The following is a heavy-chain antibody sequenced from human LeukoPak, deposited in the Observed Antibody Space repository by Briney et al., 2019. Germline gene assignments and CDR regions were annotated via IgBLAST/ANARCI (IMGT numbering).Heavy chain of an antibody. CDR3: ARLSSSWYGGGYYFDY. J-gene: IGHJ4*02. Sequence: SETLSLTCTVSGGSISSSSYYWSWIRQPAGKGLEWIGRIYTSGSTNYNPSLKSRVTMSVDTSKNQFSLKLSSVTAADTAVYYCARLSSSWYGGGYYFDYWGQGTLVTVSS. CDR1: GGSISSSSYY. CDR2: IYTSGST. D-gene: IGHD6-13*01. V-gene: IGHV4-61*02.